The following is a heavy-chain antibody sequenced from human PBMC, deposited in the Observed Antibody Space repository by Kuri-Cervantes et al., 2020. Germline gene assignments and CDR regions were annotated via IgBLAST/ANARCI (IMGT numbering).Heavy chain of an antibody. J-gene: IGHJ4*02. CDR2: IKQDGSEK. D-gene: IGHD1-26*01. Sequence: GESLKISCAASGFTFSSYWMSWVRQAPGKGLEWVANIKQDGSEKYYVDSVKGRFTISRDNAKNSLYLQMNSLRAEDTAVYFCARTIMGATFDYWGQGTLVTVSS. CDR3: ARTIMGATFDY. V-gene: IGHV3-7*03. CDR1: GFTFSSYW.